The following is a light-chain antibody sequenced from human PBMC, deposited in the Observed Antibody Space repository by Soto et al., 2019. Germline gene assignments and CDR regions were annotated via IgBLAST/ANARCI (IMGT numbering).Light chain of an antibody. CDR2: EVT. Sequence: QSALTQPPSASGSPGQSVNISCSGTSSDVGAYNFVSWYQQHPGKAPKLIISEVTKRPSGVPDRFSGSKSGNTASLTVSGLQAEDEADYYCSSHAGSIHFYVFGTGTKLTVL. V-gene: IGLV2-8*01. J-gene: IGLJ1*01. CDR1: SSDVGAYNF. CDR3: SSHAGSIHFYV.